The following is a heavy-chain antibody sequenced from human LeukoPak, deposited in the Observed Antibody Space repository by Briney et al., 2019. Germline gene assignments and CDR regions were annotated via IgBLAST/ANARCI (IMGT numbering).Heavy chain of an antibody. CDR3: ARDSAIAARPYYYYYYMDV. V-gene: IGHV1-2*02. CDR2: INPNSGGT. Sequence: ASVKVSCKASGYTFSSYDIIWVRQATGQGLEWMGWINPNSGGTNYAQKFQGRVTMTRDTSISTAYMELSRLRSDDTAVYYCARDSAIAARPYYYYYYMDVWGKGTTVTVSS. J-gene: IGHJ6*03. CDR1: GYTFSSYD. D-gene: IGHD6-6*01.